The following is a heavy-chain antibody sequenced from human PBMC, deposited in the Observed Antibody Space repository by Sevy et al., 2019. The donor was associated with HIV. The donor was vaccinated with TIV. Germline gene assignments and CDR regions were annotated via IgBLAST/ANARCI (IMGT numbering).Heavy chain of an antibody. CDR3: ARGENDDEFFQY. CDR2: TSYDGSHK. V-gene: IGHV3-30*04. Sequence: GGSLRLSCTVSGFIFSNFAMHWVRQAPGKGLEWVAVTSYDGSHKYYADSVKGRFTVSRDNSRNILSLEMNSLRRDDTAVYYCARGENDDEFFQYWGQGTRVTVSS. D-gene: IGHD1-26*01. CDR1: GFIFSNFA. J-gene: IGHJ1*01.